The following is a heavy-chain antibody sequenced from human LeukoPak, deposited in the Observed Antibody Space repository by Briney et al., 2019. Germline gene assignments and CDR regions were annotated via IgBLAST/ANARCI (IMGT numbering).Heavy chain of an antibody. CDR3: ARVVIRYGGLDY. CDR1: GYTFTSYD. D-gene: IGHD1-26*01. V-gene: IGHV1-8*01. CDR2: MNPNSGNT. J-gene: IGHJ4*02. Sequence: ASVKVSCKASGYTFTSYDIHWVRQATGQGLEWMGWMNPNSGNTGYAQKFQGRVTMTRNTSISTAYMELSSLRSEDTAVYYCARVVIRYGGLDYWGQGTLVTVSS.